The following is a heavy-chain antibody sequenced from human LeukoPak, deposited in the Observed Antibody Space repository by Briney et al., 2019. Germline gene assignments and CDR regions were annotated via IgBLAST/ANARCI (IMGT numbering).Heavy chain of an antibody. V-gene: IGHV1-69*05. Sequence: GASVKVSCKASGGTFSSYAISWVRQAPGQGLEWMGGIIPIFGTANYAQKFQGRVTITTDESTSTAYMELSSLRSEDTAVYYCARGDPTGYSSGWYPGYFDYWGQGTLVTVSS. CDR3: ARGDPTGYSSGWYPGYFDY. D-gene: IGHD6-19*01. J-gene: IGHJ4*02. CDR2: IIPIFGTA. CDR1: GGTFSSYA.